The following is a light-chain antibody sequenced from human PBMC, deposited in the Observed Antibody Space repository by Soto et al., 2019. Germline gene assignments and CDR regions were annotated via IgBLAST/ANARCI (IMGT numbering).Light chain of an antibody. CDR1: QSVSSS. J-gene: IGKJ4*01. Sequence: EIVLIQSPATLSLSPGERATLSCRASQSVSSSLAWYQQNPGQAPRLLIFDASNRATGIPVRFSGSGSGTDFTITISSLDPEDFAVYCCKQHSNWPLTFGEGTRVEIK. CDR2: DAS. CDR3: KQHSNWPLT. V-gene: IGKV3-11*01.